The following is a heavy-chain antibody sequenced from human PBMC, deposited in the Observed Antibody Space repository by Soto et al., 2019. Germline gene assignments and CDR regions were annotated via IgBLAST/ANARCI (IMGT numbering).Heavy chain of an antibody. CDR1: GGSISSGEYY. CDR2: ISYSGST. CDR3: ARTSLTIFGPSNDYSGMGV. Sequence: SETLSLTCTVSGGSISSGEYYWTWIRQPPGKGLEWIGYISYSGSTHYSPSLKSRVSITVDTSKNQFSLNLASVSAEDTAVYYCARTSLTIFGPSNDYSGMGVWSQGTTVTVSS. V-gene: IGHV4-30-4*01. D-gene: IGHD3-3*01. J-gene: IGHJ6*02.